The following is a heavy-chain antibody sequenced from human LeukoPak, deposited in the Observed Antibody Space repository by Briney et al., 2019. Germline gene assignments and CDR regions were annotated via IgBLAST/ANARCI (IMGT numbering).Heavy chain of an antibody. J-gene: IGHJ6*02. CDR3: ARDHPPPYYYDSSGYYPGYYGMDV. D-gene: IGHD3-22*01. CDR2: IYYSGST. Sequence: SQTLSLTCTVSGGSISSGDYYWSWIRQPPGKGLEWIGYIYYSGSTYYNPSLKSRVTISVDTSKNQFSLKLSSVTAADTAVYYCARDHPPPYYYDSSGYYPGYYGMDVWGQGTTVTVSS. CDR1: GGSISSGDYY. V-gene: IGHV4-30-4*01.